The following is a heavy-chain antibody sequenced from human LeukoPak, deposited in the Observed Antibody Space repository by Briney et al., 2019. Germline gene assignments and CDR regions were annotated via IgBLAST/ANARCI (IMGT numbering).Heavy chain of an antibody. CDR2: ISGSGGST. CDR1: GFTFSSYA. D-gene: IGHD3-3*01. V-gene: IGHV3-23*01. Sequence: PGGSLRLSCAASGFTFSSYAMSWVRQAPGKGLEWVSAISGSGGSTYYADSVNGRFTISRDNSKNTLYLQMNSLRAEDTAVHYCAKLYYDFWSGYWYWGQGTLVTVSS. J-gene: IGHJ4*02. CDR3: AKLYYDFWSGYWY.